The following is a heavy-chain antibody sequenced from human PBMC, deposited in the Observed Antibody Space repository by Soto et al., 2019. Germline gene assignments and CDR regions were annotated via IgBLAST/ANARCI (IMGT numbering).Heavy chain of an antibody. Sequence: GSLRLSCAASGFTFSSYAMHWVRQAPGKGLEWVAVISYDGSNKYYADSVKGRFTISRDNSKNTLYLQMNSLRAEDTAVYYCAKQTVPDYYGMNVWGQGTTVTVSS. CDR3: AKQTVPDYYGMNV. CDR1: GFTFSSYA. CDR2: ISYDGSNK. D-gene: IGHD2-2*01. V-gene: IGHV3-30-3*02. J-gene: IGHJ6*02.